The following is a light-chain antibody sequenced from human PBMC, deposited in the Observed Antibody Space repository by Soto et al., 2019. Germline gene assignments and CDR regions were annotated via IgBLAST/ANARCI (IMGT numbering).Light chain of an antibody. V-gene: IGKV3-15*01. CDR3: QQYNSWPPLT. CDR2: GAS. Sequence: EIVMTQSPDTLSVSPGDRATLSCRASQTVSTNLAWYQQKPGQAPRLLIYGASTGATGVPDRFSGSGSRTEFTLTISSLQSEDFAVYYCQQYNSWPPLTFGQGTKVEIK. CDR1: QTVSTN. J-gene: IGKJ1*01.